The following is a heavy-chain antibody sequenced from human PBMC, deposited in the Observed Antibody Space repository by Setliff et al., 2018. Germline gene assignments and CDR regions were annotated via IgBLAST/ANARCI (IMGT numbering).Heavy chain of an antibody. J-gene: IGHJ5*02. D-gene: IGHD3-3*01. CDR3: ARGGPTLTISRVLVVSSFDP. CDR2: FYTSGNT. V-gene: IGHV4-61*09. Sequence: SETLSLTCTVSGDSISSGYYYWTWIRQSAGKGLEWIGHFYTSGNTNYNPSLKSRVTISVDTSKNQFSPKLSSVTAADTATYYCARGGPTLTISRVLVVSSFDPWGQGSRVTVSS. CDR1: GDSISSGYYY.